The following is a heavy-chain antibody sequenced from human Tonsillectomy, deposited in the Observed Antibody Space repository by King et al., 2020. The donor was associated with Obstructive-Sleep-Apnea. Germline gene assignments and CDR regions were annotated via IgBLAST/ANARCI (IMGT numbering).Heavy chain of an antibody. D-gene: IGHD3-10*01. CDR1: GFTFSSYG. CDR2: ISYDGSNK. CDR3: AKLVQSGSLVY. V-gene: IGHV3-30*18. J-gene: IGHJ4*02. Sequence: VQLVESGGGVVQPGRSLRLSCAASGFTFSSYGMHWVRQAPGKGLEWVAVISYDGSNKYYADSVKGRFTISRDNSKNTLYLQMNSLRAEDTAVYYCAKLVQSGSLVYWGQGTLVTVSS.